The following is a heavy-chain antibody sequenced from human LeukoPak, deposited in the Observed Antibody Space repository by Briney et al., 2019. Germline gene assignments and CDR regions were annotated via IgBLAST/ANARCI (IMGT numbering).Heavy chain of an antibody. D-gene: IGHD5-12*01. V-gene: IGHV3-23*01. CDR1: GFTFSSYA. CDR3: AKDREVATRRGIYFDY. Sequence: GGSPRLSCAASGFTFSSYAMSWVRQAPGKGLEWVSAISGSGGSTYYAGSVKGRFTISRDNSKNTLYLQMNSLRAEDTAVYYCAKDREVATRRGIYFDYWGQGTLVTVSS. CDR2: ISGSGGST. J-gene: IGHJ4*02.